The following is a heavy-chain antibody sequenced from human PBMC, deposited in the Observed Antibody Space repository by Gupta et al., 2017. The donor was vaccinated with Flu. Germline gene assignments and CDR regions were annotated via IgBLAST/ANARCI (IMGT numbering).Heavy chain of an antibody. Sequence: QVQLQESGPGLVKPSETLSLTCAVSGGSIRSSSNWWSWVRQPPGRGLEYIGEIFHSGSTNYNPSLMSRVTISVDKSNNQLSLMLFSVTAADTGVYYCARTRYCSSVSCYDAFDMWGQGTMVTVSS. J-gene: IGHJ3*02. D-gene: IGHD2-15*01. V-gene: IGHV4-4*02. CDR1: GGSIRSSSNW. CDR2: IFHSGST. CDR3: ARTRYCSSVSCYDAFDM.